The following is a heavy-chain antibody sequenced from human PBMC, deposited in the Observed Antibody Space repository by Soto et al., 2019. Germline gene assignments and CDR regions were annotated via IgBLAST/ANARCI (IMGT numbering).Heavy chain of an antibody. CDR2: VYYSGNT. V-gene: IGHV4-39*01. CDR1: GGSISSSNFF. J-gene: IGHJ3*02. D-gene: IGHD6-13*01. Sequence: QVQLQESGPGLVKPSETLSLTCTVSGGSISSSNFFWGWIRQPPGKGLEWIGTVYYSGNTYYNPSLKSRVTISVDTSKNQFSLKLSSVTAADTALYYCANSIAAAGDAFDIWGQGTMVAVSS. CDR3: ANSIAAAGDAFDI.